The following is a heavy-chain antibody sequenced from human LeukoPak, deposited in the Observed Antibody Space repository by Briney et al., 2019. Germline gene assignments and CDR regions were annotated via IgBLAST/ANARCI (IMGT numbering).Heavy chain of an antibody. CDR1: GGSISSSSYY. CDR2: IYYSGST. V-gene: IGHV4-39*07. J-gene: IGHJ6*03. CDR3: ARVSWFPGTSYYYMDV. Sequence: SSETLSLTCTVSGGSISSSSYYWGWIRQPPGKGLEWIGSIYYSGSTYYNPSLKSRVTISVDTSKNQFSLKLSSVTAADTAVCYCARVSWFPGTSYYYMDVWGKGTTVTVSS. D-gene: IGHD1-1*01.